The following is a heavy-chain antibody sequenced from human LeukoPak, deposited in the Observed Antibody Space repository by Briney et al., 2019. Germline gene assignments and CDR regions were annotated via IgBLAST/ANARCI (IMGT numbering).Heavy chain of an antibody. D-gene: IGHD3-10*01. CDR2: IYYSGST. Sequence: SETLSLTCTVSGGSISSYYWSWIRQPPGKGLEWIGYIYYSGSTNYNPSLKSRITISVDTSKNQFSLKLSSVTAADTAVYYCARSKVGFLFDYWGQGTLVTVSS. CDR3: ARSKVGFLFDY. CDR1: GGSISSYY. J-gene: IGHJ4*02. V-gene: IGHV4-59*01.